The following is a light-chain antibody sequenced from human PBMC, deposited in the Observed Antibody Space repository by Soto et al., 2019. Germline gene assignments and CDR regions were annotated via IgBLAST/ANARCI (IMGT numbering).Light chain of an antibody. CDR3: QQYGSSPRT. Sequence: EIVLTQSPATLSLSPGERATLSCRAGQSVDNYLAWYQQKPGQAPRLLIYDVSSRATGIPDRFSGSGSGTDFTLTISRLEPEDFAVYYCQQYGSSPRTLGQGTKVDIK. J-gene: IGKJ1*01. CDR2: DVS. V-gene: IGKV3-20*01. CDR1: QSVDNY.